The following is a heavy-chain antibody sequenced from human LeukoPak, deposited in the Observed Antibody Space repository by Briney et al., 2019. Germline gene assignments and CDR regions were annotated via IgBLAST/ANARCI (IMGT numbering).Heavy chain of an antibody. D-gene: IGHD6-13*01. CDR2: INPSGGST. CDR3: ARSPPRRSSTRHYYYYYMDV. Sequence: ASVKVSCKASGYTFTSYYMHWVRQAPGQGLEWMGIINPSGGSTSYAQKFQGRVTMTRDMSTSTVYMELSSLRSEDTAVYYCARSPPRRSSTRHYYYYYMDVWGKGTTVTISS. V-gene: IGHV1-46*01. J-gene: IGHJ6*03. CDR1: GYTFTSYY.